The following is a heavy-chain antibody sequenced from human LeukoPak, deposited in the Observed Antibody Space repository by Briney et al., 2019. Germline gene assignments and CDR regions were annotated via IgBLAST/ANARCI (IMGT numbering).Heavy chain of an antibody. Sequence: GGSLRLSCAASGFTFSSYGMHWVRQAPGKGLEWVAVISYDGSNKYYADSVKGRFTISRDNSKNTLYLQMNSLRAEGTAVYYCAKSWAFTIFGVAADYWGQGTLVTVSS. CDR1: GFTFSSYG. CDR2: ISYDGSNK. J-gene: IGHJ4*02. V-gene: IGHV3-30*18. CDR3: AKSWAFTIFGVAADY. D-gene: IGHD3-3*01.